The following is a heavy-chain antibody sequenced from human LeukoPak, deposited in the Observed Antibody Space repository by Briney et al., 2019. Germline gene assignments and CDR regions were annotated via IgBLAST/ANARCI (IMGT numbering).Heavy chain of an antibody. CDR1: GFTFSSYA. J-gene: IGHJ4*02. D-gene: IGHD3-9*01. Sequence: PGGSLRLSCAASGFTFSSYAMSWVRQAPGKGLEWVSAISGSGGSTYYADSVKGRFTISRDNSKNTLYLQMNSLRAEDTAVYYCARGDDILTGYHHPFDYWGQGTLVTVSS. CDR2: ISGSGGST. CDR3: ARGDDILTGYHHPFDY. V-gene: IGHV3-23*01.